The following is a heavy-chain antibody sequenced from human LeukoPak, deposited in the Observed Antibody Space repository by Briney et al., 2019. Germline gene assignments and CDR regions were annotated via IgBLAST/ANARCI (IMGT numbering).Heavy chain of an antibody. J-gene: IGHJ3*02. CDR2: ISAYNGNT. D-gene: IGHD3-9*01. CDR1: GSTFTSYG. Sequence: ASVKVSCKASGSTFTSYGISWVRQAPGQGLEWMGWISAYNGNTNYAQKLQARGTMTTDTSTSTAYMELRSLRSDDTAVYYCARVLDILTGIDAFDIWGQGTMVTVSS. CDR3: ARVLDILTGIDAFDI. V-gene: IGHV1-18*01.